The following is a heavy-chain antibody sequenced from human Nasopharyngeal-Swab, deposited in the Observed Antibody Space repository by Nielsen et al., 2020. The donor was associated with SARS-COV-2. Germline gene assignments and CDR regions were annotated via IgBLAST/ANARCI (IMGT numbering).Heavy chain of an antibody. D-gene: IGHD4-17*01. CDR2: IAHDASNE. Sequence: GSLRLSCAASGFVFGDHSLNWVRQAPGKGLEWVAFIAHDASNEYYGDSVKGRFSISRDSSKNTLYLQMDSLRGEDTAVYYCARDAPAHYGAFYWGRGTLVTVSS. CDR1: GFVFGDHS. CDR3: ARDAPAHYGAFY. V-gene: IGHV3-30*03. J-gene: IGHJ4*02.